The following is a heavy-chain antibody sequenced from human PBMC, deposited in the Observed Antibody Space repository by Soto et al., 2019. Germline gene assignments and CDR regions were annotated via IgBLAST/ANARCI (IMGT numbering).Heavy chain of an antibody. V-gene: IGHV2-5*01. D-gene: IGHD4-17*01. CDR1: GFSLSSGGAG. CDR3: AHRGYGDYPRDNWFDP. Sequence: KESGPTLVKPTQTLTLTCPFSGFSLSSGGAGVGWIRQPPGKGLEWLALIYWNDDKRYSPSLKSRLTITKDTSKNQVVLLMTDMDPVDTATYYCAHRGYGDYPRDNWFDPWGQGTLVTVSS. CDR2: IYWNDDK. J-gene: IGHJ5*02.